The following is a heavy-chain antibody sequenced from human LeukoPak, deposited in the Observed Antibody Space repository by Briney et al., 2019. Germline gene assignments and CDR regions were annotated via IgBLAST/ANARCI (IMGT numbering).Heavy chain of an antibody. Sequence: SGTLSLTCAVSGGSISTAHWWNWVRQSPGKGLEWIGEIYHRGNSNYNPSLKSRVSISVDTSKNQFSLKVTSLTAADTAVYYCARDWGLYSPRGDAFDIWGQGTMVTVSS. D-gene: IGHD3-10*01. CDR2: IYHRGNS. CDR1: GGSISTAHW. V-gene: IGHV4-4*02. CDR3: ARDWGLYSPRGDAFDI. J-gene: IGHJ3*02.